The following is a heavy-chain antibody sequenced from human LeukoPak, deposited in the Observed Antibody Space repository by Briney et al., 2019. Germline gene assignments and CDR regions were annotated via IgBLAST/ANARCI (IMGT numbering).Heavy chain of an antibody. J-gene: IGHJ5*02. Sequence: AGGSLRLSCAASGFTFRNYWMGWVRQAPGKGLEWLANIRQDGSDTFYVDSVKGRFTISRDNAQNSLYLQMNSLRVEDSGVYYCGIWGMTAVLDRWGLGTLVSVSS. CDR2: IRQDGSDT. CDR3: GIWGMTAVLDR. CDR1: GFTFRNYW. V-gene: IGHV3-7*01. D-gene: IGHD4-17*01.